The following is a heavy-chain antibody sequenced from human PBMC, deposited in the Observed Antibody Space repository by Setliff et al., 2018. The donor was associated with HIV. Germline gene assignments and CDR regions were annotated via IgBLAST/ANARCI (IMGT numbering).Heavy chain of an antibody. V-gene: IGHV3-48*04. Sequence: PGGSLRLSCAASGFTFSSYSMNWVRQAPGKGLEWVSYISSSSSTIYYADSVKGRFTISRDNAKNSLYLQMNSLRAEDTAVYYCARDLLAGSSSCLDYWGQGTLVTVSS. J-gene: IGHJ4*02. CDR1: GFTFSSYS. D-gene: IGHD6-13*01. CDR2: ISSSSSTI. CDR3: ARDLLAGSSSCLDY.